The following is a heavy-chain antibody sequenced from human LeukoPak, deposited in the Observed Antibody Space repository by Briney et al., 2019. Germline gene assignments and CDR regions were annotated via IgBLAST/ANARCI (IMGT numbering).Heavy chain of an antibody. V-gene: IGHV4-61*02. Sequence: SETLSLTCSVSGASITSGGYYWSWIRQPAGKGLEWLGRIYTTGDTDYNPSLKGRLSISLDMSKNQFSLKLSSVTAADTAVYYCAREAINYGGILRYFDYWGQGTLVTVSS. CDR1: GASITSGGYY. D-gene: IGHD4-23*01. J-gene: IGHJ4*02. CDR2: IYTTGDT. CDR3: AREAINYGGILRYFDY.